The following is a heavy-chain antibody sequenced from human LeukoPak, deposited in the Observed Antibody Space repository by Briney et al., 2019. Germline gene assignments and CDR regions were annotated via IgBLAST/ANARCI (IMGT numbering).Heavy chain of an antibody. CDR3: ARDTSYPRYMDV. J-gene: IGHJ6*03. Sequence: GGSLRLSCAASGFTFSSYAMSWVRQAPGKGLEWVSAISGSGGSTYYADSVKGRFTISRDNSKNTLYLQMNSLRAEDTAVYYCARDTSYPRYMDVWGKGTTVTVSS. CDR2: ISGSGGST. CDR1: GFTFSSYA. D-gene: IGHD2-2*01. V-gene: IGHV3-23*01.